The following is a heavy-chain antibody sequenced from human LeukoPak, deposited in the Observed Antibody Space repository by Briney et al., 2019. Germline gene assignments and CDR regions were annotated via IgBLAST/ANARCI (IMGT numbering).Heavy chain of an antibody. CDR1: GGSISSYY. Sequence: SSETLSLTCTVSGGSISSYYWSWIRQPPGKGLEWIGYIYYSGSTNYNPSLKSRVTISVDTSKNQFSLKLSSVTAADTAVYYCARVDFWSGYLHFDYWGQGTLVTVSS. D-gene: IGHD3-3*01. V-gene: IGHV4-59*01. J-gene: IGHJ4*02. CDR2: IYYSGST. CDR3: ARVDFWSGYLHFDY.